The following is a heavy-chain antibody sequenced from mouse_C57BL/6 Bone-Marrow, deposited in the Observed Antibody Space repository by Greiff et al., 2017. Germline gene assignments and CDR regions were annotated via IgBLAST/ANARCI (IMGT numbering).Heavy chain of an antibody. CDR2: IYPGSGST. CDR3: ARHYYGSSCFFDY. J-gene: IGHJ2*01. CDR1: GYTFTSYW. V-gene: IGHV1-55*01. D-gene: IGHD1-1*01. Sequence: VQLQQPGAELVKPGASVKMSCKASGYTFTSYWITWVKQRPGQGLEWIGDIYPGSGSTNYNEKFKSKATLTVDTSSRTAYIQLSSLTSEDSAVYYCARHYYGSSCFFDYWGQGTTLTVSS.